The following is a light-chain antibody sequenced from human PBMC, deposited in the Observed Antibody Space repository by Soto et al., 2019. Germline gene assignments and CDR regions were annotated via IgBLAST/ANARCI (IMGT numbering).Light chain of an antibody. Sequence: QSVLTQPRSVSGSPGQSVTFSCTGTSGDIGAYNYVSWYQFHPGKAPKMIIYDVNKRPSGVPDRFSGSKSGNTASLTISWLQAEDEADYYCCSYAHTSRVLGGGTKLTVL. CDR1: SGDIGAYNY. J-gene: IGLJ3*02. CDR3: CSYAHTSRV. V-gene: IGLV2-11*01. CDR2: DVN.